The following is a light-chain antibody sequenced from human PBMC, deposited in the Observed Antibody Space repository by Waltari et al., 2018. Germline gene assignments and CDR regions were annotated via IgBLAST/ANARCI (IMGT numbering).Light chain of an antibody. J-gene: IGLJ3*02. CDR3: QALGTGAWV. CDR1: ILGNTY. CDR2: QDT. Sequence: SFELTQPPSVSLSPGQTASITCSGDILGNTYASWYQHKPCQSSLLVIYQDTQRPSGIPERCSGSKSGNAATLTISGTQAMDEADYYCQALGTGAWVFGGGTKLTVL. V-gene: IGLV3-1*01.